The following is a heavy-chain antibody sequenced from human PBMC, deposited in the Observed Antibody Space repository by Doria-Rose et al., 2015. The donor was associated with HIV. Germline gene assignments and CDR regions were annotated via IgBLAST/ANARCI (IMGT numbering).Heavy chain of an antibody. V-gene: IGHV2-26*01. D-gene: IGHD6-13*01. CDR2: IFSDDER. CDR3: ARIKSSRWYHKYYFDF. CDR1: GVSLSSPGMG. Sequence: SGPVLVKPTETLTLTCTVSGVSLSSPGMGVSWIRQRPGKALEWLAKIFSDDERSYKTSLKSRLTISRGTSKSQVVLTMTDMDPVDTATYYCARIKSSRWYHKYYFDFWGQGTLVIVSA. J-gene: IGHJ4*02.